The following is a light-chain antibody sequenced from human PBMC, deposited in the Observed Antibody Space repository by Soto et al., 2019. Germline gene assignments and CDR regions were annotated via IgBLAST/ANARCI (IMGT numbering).Light chain of an antibody. CDR2: GAS. CDR1: QSVSSN. J-gene: IGKJ1*01. Sequence: EIVMTQSPATLSVSPGERVTLSCRASQSVSSNLAWYQQKPGQAPRLLIYGASTRATGIPARFSGSGSGTEFTLTISSLQSEDFAVYYCQQYNNWPGTFGQGTKVEIK. V-gene: IGKV3-15*01. CDR3: QQYNNWPGT.